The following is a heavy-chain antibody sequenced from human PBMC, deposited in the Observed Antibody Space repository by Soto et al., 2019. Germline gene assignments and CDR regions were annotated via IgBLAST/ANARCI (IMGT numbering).Heavy chain of an antibody. V-gene: IGHV4-30-4*01. J-gene: IGHJ5*02. CDR1: GGSISSGDYY. CDR2: IYYSGST. Sequence: PSETLSLTCTVSGGSISSGDYYCSWLRQPPGKGLEWIGYIYYSGSTYYNPSLKSRVTISVDTSKNQFSLKLSSVTAADTAVYYCASLKLGYSTFDPWGQGTLVTVSS. D-gene: IGHD5-18*01. CDR3: ASLKLGYSTFDP.